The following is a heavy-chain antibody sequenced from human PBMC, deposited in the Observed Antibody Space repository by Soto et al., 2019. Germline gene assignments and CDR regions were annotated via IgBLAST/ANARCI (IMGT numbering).Heavy chain of an antibody. CDR2: ISAYNGNT. CDR1: GYTFTSYA. J-gene: IGHJ4*02. V-gene: IGHV1-18*01. Sequence: QVQLVQSGAEVKKPGASVKVSCKASGYTFTSYAIHWVRQAPGQGLEWMGWISAYNGNTNSAQKLQGRVTMTTGTSTSTADMELRSLRSDDTAVYYCGRDLPPVDYWGQGTLVTVSA. CDR3: GRDLPPVDY.